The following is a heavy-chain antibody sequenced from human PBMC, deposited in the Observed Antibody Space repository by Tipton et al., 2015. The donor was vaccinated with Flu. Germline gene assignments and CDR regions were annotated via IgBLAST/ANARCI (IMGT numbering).Heavy chain of an antibody. J-gene: IGHJ4*02. CDR2: WSLDGIYK. CDR3: ARDGDLDRSPGQIFLDS. V-gene: IGHV3-30*09. D-gene: IGHD2-21*01. CDR1: GFNLSPYA. Sequence: SLRLSCAAAGFNLSPYAMHWVRQAPGKGLEWVAGWSLDGIYKFYGDSVKGRFAISRDNSKNTLSLQMNSLRAEDTAVYYCARDGDLDRSPGQIFLDSWGQGTLVSVSS.